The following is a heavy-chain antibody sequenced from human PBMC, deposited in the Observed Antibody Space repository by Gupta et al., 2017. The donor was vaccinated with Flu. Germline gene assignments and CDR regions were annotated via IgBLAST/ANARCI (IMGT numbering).Heavy chain of an antibody. CDR3: ARAAPPHGDYLDL. J-gene: IGHJ4*02. CDR2: SFYTGST. V-gene: IGHV4-31*03. D-gene: IGHD4-17*01. CDR1: GGSIRTGGYY. Sequence: QVQLQESGPGLVKPSQTLSLTCSVSGGSIRTGGYYWSWIRQRPGKGLEWIAYSFYTGSTYYNPPLRSRVNISVDITNNQFSLSLTSMTAADTAVYYCARAAPPHGDYLDLWGRGTLVTVSS.